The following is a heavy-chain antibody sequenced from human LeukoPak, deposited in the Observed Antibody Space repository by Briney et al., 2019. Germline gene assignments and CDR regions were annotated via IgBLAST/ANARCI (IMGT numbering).Heavy chain of an antibody. CDR1: GFTFSDYH. CDR3: AVGRDIRVAGPGGYFDY. CDR2: ISPGGQTT. Sequence: GGSLRLSCAASGFTFSDYHMNWIRQAPGKGLERISYISPGGQTTYFADSVKGRVTLSRDNAKNSLSLQMNSLTADDTAVYFCAVGRDIRVAGPGGYFDYWGQGTLVAVSS. J-gene: IGHJ4*02. D-gene: IGHD6-19*01. V-gene: IGHV3-11*01.